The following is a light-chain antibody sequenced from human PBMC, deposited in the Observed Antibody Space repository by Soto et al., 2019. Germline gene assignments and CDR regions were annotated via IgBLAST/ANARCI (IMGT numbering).Light chain of an antibody. J-gene: IGLJ2*01. V-gene: IGLV1-44*01. CDR1: SSNIGSNP. CDR2: DN. CDR3: AAWDASLNGVV. Sequence: QSVLTQPPSASGTPWLRVTFSCSGSSSNIGSNPVSWYQLLPGTAPKLLIYDNERPSGVPDRFSGSKSGTSASLAISGLQSEDEADYYCAAWDASLNGVVFGGGTKLTVL.